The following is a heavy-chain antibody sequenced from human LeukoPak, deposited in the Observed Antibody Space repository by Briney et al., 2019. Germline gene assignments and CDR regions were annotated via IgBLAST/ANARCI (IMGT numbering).Heavy chain of an antibody. D-gene: IGHD6-19*01. CDR1: GGTFSSYA. CDR3: ARGDSGWYGGWFDP. J-gene: IGHJ5*02. V-gene: IGHV1-69*04. CDR2: IIPILGIA. Sequence: SVKVSCKVSGGTFSSYAISWVRQAPGQGLECMGRIIPILGIANYAQKFQGRVTITADKSTSTAYMELSSLRSEDTAVYYCARGDSGWYGGWFDPWGQGTLVTVSS.